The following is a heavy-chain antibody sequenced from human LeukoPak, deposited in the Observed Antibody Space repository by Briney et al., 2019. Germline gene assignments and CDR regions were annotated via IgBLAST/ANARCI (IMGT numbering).Heavy chain of an antibody. J-gene: IGHJ6*02. CDR1: GYTFTSYG. D-gene: IGHD5-18*01. CDR2: ISAYNGNT. V-gene: IGHV1-18*01. Sequence: ASVKVSCKASGYTFTSYGISWVRQAPGQGLEWVGWISAYNGNTNYAQKLQGRVTMTTDTSTSTAYMELRSLRSDDTAVYYCARDGYSYGLYGMDVWGQGTTVTVSS. CDR3: ARDGYSYGLYGMDV.